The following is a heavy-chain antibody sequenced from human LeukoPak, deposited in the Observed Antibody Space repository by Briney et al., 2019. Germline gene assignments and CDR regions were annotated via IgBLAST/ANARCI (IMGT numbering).Heavy chain of an antibody. V-gene: IGHV1-2*02. D-gene: IGHD3-10*01. CDR2: INPKSGGT. CDR1: GYTFTGYY. Sequence: ASVKISCKASGYTFTGYYLHWVRQAPGQGLEWMGWINPKSGGTNYAQNFQDRVTMTTDTSISTAYMELSRLRSDDTAVYYCATSAGGYWGQGTLVTVSS. CDR3: ATSAGGY. J-gene: IGHJ4*02.